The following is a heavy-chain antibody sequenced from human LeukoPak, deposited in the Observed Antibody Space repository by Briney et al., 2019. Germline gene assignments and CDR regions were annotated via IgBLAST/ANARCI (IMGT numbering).Heavy chain of an antibody. CDR2: IYYSGST. CDR3: ARSWGPYYYYIDV. V-gene: IGHV4-59*01. D-gene: IGHD1-26*01. Sequence: PSETLSLTCTVSGGSISSYYWSWIRQPPGKGLEWIGYIYYSGSTNYNPSLKSRVTISVDTSKNQFSLKLSSVTAADTAVYYCARSWGPYYYYIDVWGKGTTVTVSS. J-gene: IGHJ6*03. CDR1: GGSISSYY.